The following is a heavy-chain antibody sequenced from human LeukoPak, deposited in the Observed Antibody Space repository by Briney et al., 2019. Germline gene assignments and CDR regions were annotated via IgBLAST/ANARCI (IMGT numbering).Heavy chain of an antibody. D-gene: IGHD3-22*01. Sequence: ASVKVSCKASGYTFTRYDINWVRQATEQGLEWMGWINTKSGMTGHAQKFQGRITITKDTSISTVYMELSSLGSEDTAVYFCARVDGSVDYWGQGTLVTVSS. CDR2: INTKSGMT. J-gene: IGHJ4*02. CDR3: ARVDGSVDY. CDR1: GYTFTRYD. V-gene: IGHV1-8*03.